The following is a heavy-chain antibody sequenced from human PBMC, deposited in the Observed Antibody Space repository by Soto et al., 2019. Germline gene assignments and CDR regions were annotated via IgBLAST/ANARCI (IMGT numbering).Heavy chain of an antibody. CDR3: ARQLGQYSSSWYAFDI. D-gene: IGHD6-13*01. CDR1: GYSFADYW. J-gene: IGHJ3*02. V-gene: IGHV5-51*01. Sequence: PGESLKISCKGSGYSFADYWIAWVRQMPGKGLECMGTISPDDSDIRYSPSFRGQVTISADNSISTAYLQWSSLRASNTAIYYCARQLGQYSSSWYAFDIWGQGTMVTVSS. CDR2: ISPDDSDI.